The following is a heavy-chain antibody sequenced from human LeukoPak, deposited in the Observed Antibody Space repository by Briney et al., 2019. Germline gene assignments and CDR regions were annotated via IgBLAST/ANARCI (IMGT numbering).Heavy chain of an antibody. V-gene: IGHV3-9*03. Sequence: PGGSLRLSCAASGFTFDDYAMHWVRQAPGKGLEWVSGISWNSGSIGYADSVKGRFTISRDNAKNSLYLQMNSLRAEDMALYYCAKGDSSGWSFFDYWGQGTLVTVSS. CDR2: ISWNSGSI. J-gene: IGHJ4*02. CDR1: GFTFDDYA. CDR3: AKGDSSGWSFFDY. D-gene: IGHD6-19*01.